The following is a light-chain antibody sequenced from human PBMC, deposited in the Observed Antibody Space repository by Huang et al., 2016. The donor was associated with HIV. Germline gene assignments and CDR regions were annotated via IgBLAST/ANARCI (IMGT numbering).Light chain of an antibody. CDR1: QSVSSY. J-gene: IGKJ4*01. Sequence: EIALTQSPAPLFLSPGERSTLSCRASQSVSSYLAWYQQKPGQAPRLLIYETSNRATGIPARFSGSGSGTDFTLTISSLEPEDFAVYYCQQRSDWPRTFGGGTKVEIK. CDR2: ETS. CDR3: QQRSDWPRT. V-gene: IGKV3-11*01.